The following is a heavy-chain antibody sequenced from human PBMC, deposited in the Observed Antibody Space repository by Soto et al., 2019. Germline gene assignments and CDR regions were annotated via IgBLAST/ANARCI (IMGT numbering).Heavy chain of an antibody. CDR3: ARWYTSGLYYFDY. D-gene: IGHD6-19*01. Sequence: EVQLVQSGAEVKKPGESLKISCKASGYSFTTYWIGWVRQMPGKGLEWMGIIYPGDSETRYSPSLRGQVSLSADKSISTAYLQWSSLEASDTAIYYCARWYTSGLYYFDYWGQGTLVTVSS. CDR1: GYSFTTYW. V-gene: IGHV5-51*01. CDR2: IYPGDSET. J-gene: IGHJ4*02.